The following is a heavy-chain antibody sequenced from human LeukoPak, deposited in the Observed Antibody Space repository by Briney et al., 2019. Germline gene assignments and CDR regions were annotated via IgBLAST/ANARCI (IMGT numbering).Heavy chain of an antibody. CDR3: ARDQYKNTPLDP. V-gene: IGHV4-61*01. CDR2: IYYSGST. Sequence: PSETLSLTCTVSGGSVSSGSYYWSWIRQPPGKGLEWIGYIYYSGSTNYNPSLKSRVTISVDTSKNQFSLKLSSVTAADTAVYYCARDQYKNTPLDPWGQGTLVTVSS. CDR1: GGSVSSGSYY. D-gene: IGHD2-15*01. J-gene: IGHJ5*02.